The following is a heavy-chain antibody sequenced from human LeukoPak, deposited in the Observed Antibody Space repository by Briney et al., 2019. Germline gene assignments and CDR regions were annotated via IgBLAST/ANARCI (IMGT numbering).Heavy chain of an antibody. V-gene: IGHV4-59*01. Sequence: SETLSLTCAVYGGSISSYYWSWIRQPPGKGLEWIGYIYYSGSTNYNPSLKSRVTISVDTSKNQFSLKLSSVTAADTAVYYCAREHYSSSWSFDYWGQGTLVTVSS. D-gene: IGHD6-13*01. CDR3: AREHYSSSWSFDY. CDR2: IYYSGST. J-gene: IGHJ4*02. CDR1: GGSISSYY.